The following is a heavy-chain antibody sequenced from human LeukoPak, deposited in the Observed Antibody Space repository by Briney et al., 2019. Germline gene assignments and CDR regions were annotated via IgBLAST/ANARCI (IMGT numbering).Heavy chain of an antibody. CDR3: VRVSDTSMVTPGFDS. J-gene: IGHJ4*02. Sequence: GASVKVSCKTSGYNFNRYTITWVRQAPGQGLEWMGWVSTSNGATNYAEKFQGRVTMTTEAVTKTAYMELRRLTSGDTAMYFCVRVSDTSMVTPGFDSWGQGTLVTVS. D-gene: IGHD5-18*01. CDR2: VSTSNGAT. V-gene: IGHV1-18*01. CDR1: GYNFNRYT.